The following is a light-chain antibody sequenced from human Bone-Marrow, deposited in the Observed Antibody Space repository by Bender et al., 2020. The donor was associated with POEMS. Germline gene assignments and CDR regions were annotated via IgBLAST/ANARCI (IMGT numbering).Light chain of an antibody. V-gene: IGLV3-1*01. CDR2: LDT. Sequence: SFVLTQPPSVSVSPGQTATITCSGEKLQSKFVCWYQQRPGQSPALVIFLDTERPSGIPERFSGSNSGNTATLTISGTQAMDEADYYCQAWDTTTVIFGGGTKLTVL. CDR3: QAWDTTTVI. J-gene: IGLJ2*01. CDR1: KLQSKF.